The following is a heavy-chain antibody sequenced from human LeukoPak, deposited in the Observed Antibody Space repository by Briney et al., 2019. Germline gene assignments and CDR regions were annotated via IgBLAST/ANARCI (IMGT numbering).Heavy chain of an antibody. D-gene: IGHD3-10*01. CDR2: IYYSGTT. Sequence: TSETLSLTCTVSGGLISISTYYWGWIRQPPGKGLEWIGSIYYSGTTHYNPSLRSRVTIAVDTSKNQFSLKLISVTAADTAVYYCARVFDSGSQAYFYYMDVWGKGTTVIISS. CDR1: GGLISISTYY. V-gene: IGHV4-39*07. J-gene: IGHJ6*03. CDR3: ARVFDSGSQAYFYYMDV.